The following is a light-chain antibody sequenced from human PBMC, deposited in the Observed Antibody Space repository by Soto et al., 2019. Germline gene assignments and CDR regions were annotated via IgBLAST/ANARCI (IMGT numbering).Light chain of an antibody. Sequence: QSVLTQPASVSGSPEQSITISCTGTSSDVGSYNLVSWYQQHPGKAPKVMIYEATKRPSGVSNRFSGSKSGNTASLTISGLQAEDEADYYCSSYTSSSTVVFGGGTKLTVL. J-gene: IGLJ2*01. CDR1: SSDVGSYNL. V-gene: IGLV2-14*02. CDR2: EAT. CDR3: SSYTSSSTVV.